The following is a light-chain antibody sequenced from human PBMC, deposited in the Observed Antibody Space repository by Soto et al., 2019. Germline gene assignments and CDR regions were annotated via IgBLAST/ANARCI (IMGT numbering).Light chain of an antibody. J-gene: IGKJ1*01. Sequence: IQMTQSPSSLSASAGDRVTLTCQASQDISTYLNWYQQKPGKAPKLLIYDASSLQSGVPSRFSGSGSGTDFTLTISSLQPEDFATYYCLQDYNYPRTFGQGTKVDIK. CDR2: DAS. CDR3: LQDYNYPRT. V-gene: IGKV1-6*01. CDR1: QDISTY.